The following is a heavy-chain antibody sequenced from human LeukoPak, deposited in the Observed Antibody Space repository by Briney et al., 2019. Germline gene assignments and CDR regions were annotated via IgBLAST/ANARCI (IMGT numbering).Heavy chain of an antibody. J-gene: IGHJ4*02. D-gene: IGHD4-11*01. Sequence: GGSLRLSCAASGFTFSSYGMHWVRQAPGKGLEWVAVIWYDGSNKYYADSVKGRFTISRDNAKNTLYLQMTSLRAEDTAVYFCARDPGHSNYINDYWGQGTLVTVSS. CDR3: ARDPGHSNYINDY. CDR1: GFTFSSYG. V-gene: IGHV3-33*01. CDR2: IWYDGSNK.